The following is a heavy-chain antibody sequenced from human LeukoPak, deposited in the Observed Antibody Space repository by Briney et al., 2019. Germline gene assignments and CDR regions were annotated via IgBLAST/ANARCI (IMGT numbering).Heavy chain of an antibody. CDR2: IKRDGSAQ. CDR1: GFTLSNYW. J-gene: IGHJ4*02. CDR3: AKDTGATMVRGVIITSPTFDY. D-gene: IGHD3-10*01. V-gene: IGHV3-7*01. Sequence: GGSLRLSCAASGFTLSNYWMSWVRQAPGKGLEWVANIKRDGSAQYYADSVKGRFTISRDNSKNTLYLQMNSLRAEDTAVYYCAKDTGATMVRGVIITSPTFDYWGQGTLVTVSS.